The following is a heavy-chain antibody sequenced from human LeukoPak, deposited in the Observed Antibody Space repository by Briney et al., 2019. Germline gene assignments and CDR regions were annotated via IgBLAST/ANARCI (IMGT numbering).Heavy chain of an antibody. CDR1: GSTFSSYA. CDR3: ARVQGGGYRTADY. D-gene: IGHD6-19*01. J-gene: IGHJ4*02. CDR2: ITGGGDTT. V-gene: IGHV3-23*01. Sequence: GGSLRLSCAASGSTFSSYAMTWVRQAPGKGLEWVSAITGGGDTTYYADSVKGRFTISRDNSKNTLFLQMNSLRGEDTAMYYCARVQGGGYRTADYWGQGTLVTVSS.